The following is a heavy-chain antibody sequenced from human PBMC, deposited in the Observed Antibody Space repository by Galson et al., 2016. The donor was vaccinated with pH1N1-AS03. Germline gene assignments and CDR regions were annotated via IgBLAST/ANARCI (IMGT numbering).Heavy chain of an antibody. J-gene: IGHJ4*02. CDR1: GASITDYY. CDR3: ARGGYSYHGFDY. CDR2: IYYSADT. V-gene: IGHV4-59*01. D-gene: IGHD5-18*01. Sequence: TLSLTCTVSGASITDYYWSWIRQPPGKGLDWIGYIYYSADTNYNPSLKSRVTISVDTSRNQFSLRLSSVTAADTAVYYRARGGYSYHGFDYWGQGSLVTVSS.